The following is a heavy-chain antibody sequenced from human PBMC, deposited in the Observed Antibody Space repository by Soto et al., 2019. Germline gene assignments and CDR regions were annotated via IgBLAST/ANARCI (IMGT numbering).Heavy chain of an antibody. CDR1: GFTFSDHS. D-gene: IGHD1-26*01. J-gene: IGHJ4*02. CDR3: TRRGRQPYYAFDC. CDR2: MRNKANSSTT. Sequence: EVQVVESGGGLVQPGGSLRLSCVASGFTFSDHSLDWVRQAPGRGRAWVGRMRNKANSSTTEYSSSVQGRFTIARDNSTNSLYLQMNSLRTEDTAVYYCTRRGRQPYYAFDCWGQGTLVTVSS. V-gene: IGHV3-72*01.